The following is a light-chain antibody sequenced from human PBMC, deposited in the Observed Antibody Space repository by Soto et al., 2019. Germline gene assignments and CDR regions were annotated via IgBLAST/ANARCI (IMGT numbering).Light chain of an antibody. V-gene: IGKV1-5*01. CDR1: QSISSW. CDR2: DAS. Sequence: DVQMTQSPSTLSASVGDRVTITCRASQSISSWLAWYQQKPGKAPKLLIYDASSLESGVSSRFSGSGSGTEFTLTISSLQPDDFATYYCQQYNSYWYTFGQGT. CDR3: QQYNSYWYT. J-gene: IGKJ2*01.